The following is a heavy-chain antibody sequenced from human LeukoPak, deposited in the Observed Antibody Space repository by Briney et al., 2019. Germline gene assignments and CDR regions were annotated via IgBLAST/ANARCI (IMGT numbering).Heavy chain of an antibody. CDR1: GFTFSSYA. V-gene: IGHV3-30-3*01. CDR3: GSLDHPDY. Sequence: PGRSLRLSCAASGFTFSSYAMHWVRQAPGKGLEWVAVISYDGSNKYYADSVKGRFTISRDNSKNTLYLQMNSLRAEDTAVYYCGSLDHPDYGGQGPLVTFPS. CDR2: ISYDGSNK. J-gene: IGHJ4*02.